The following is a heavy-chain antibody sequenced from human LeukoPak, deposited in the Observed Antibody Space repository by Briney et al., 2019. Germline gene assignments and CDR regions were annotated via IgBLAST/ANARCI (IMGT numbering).Heavy chain of an antibody. Sequence: PSETLSLTCAVSGGSISSYYWSWIRQSPGKGLEWIAYIYHSGSTNYNPSFKSRVTMSVDTSKNQFSLKLTSVAAADTAIYYCARQPSGTAAFDIWGQGTMVTVSS. CDR2: IYHSGST. CDR1: GGSISSYY. D-gene: IGHD1/OR15-1a*01. J-gene: IGHJ3*02. V-gene: IGHV4-59*08. CDR3: ARQPSGTAAFDI.